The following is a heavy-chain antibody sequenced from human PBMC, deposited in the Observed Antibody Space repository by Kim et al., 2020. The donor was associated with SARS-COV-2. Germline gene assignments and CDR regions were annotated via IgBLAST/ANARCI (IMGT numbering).Heavy chain of an antibody. Sequence: WIRQHPGKGLEWIGYIYYSGSTYYNPSLKSRVTISVDTSKNQFSLKLSSVTAADTAVYYCARGLKTLLRGFDPWGQGTLVTVSS. J-gene: IGHJ5*02. V-gene: IGHV4-31*02. D-gene: IGHD3-16*01. CDR2: IYYSGST. CDR3: ARGLKTLLRGFDP.